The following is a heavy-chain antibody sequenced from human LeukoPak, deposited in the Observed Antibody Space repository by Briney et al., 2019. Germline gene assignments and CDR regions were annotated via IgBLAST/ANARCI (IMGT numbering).Heavy chain of an antibody. Sequence: GLVWVSRINSDGSSTSYADSVKGRFTISRDNAKNTLYLQMNSLRAEDTAVYYCARDSGSLYWGQGTLVTVSS. V-gene: IGHV3-74*01. J-gene: IGHJ4*02. CDR2: INSDGSST. CDR3: ARDSGSLY. D-gene: IGHD3-22*01.